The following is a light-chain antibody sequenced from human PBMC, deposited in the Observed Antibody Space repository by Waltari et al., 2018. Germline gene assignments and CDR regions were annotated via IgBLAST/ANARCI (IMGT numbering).Light chain of an antibody. J-gene: IGLJ1*01. CDR2: RNN. CDR1: SNNVGNQG. V-gene: IGLV10-54*04. Sequence: QAGLTQPPSVSKGLRQTATLTCPGNSNNVGNQGAAWLQQHQGQPPRLLSYRNNNRPPGISERFSASRSGNTASLTITGLQPEDEADYYCSAWDSNLREYVFGTGTKVTVL. CDR3: SAWDSNLREYV.